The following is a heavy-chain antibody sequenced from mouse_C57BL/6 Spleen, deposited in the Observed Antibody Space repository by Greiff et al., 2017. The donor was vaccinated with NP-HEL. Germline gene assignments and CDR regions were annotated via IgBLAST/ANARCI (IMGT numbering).Heavy chain of an antibody. CDR1: GYTFTSYG. Sequence: QVQLQQSGAELARPGASVKLSCKASGYTFTSYGISWVKQRTGQGLEWIGWFYPGSGSIKYNEKFKDKATLTADKSSSTVYMELSRLTSEDSAVYFCARHERVWAYFDYWGQGTTLTVSS. CDR2: FYPGSGSI. D-gene: IGHD3-1*01. CDR3: ARHERVWAYFDY. V-gene: IGHV1-62-2*01. J-gene: IGHJ2*01.